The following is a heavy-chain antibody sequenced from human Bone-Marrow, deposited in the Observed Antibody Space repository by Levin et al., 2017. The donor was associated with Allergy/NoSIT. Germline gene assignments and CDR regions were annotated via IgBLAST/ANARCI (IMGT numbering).Heavy chain of an antibody. V-gene: IGHV3-11*01. J-gene: IGHJ6*02. D-gene: IGHD4-11*01. CDR1: GFTFSDHY. CDR3: ARSSKSGFYYGLDV. Sequence: GGSLRLSCAASGFTFSDHYMTWIRQRPGKGLEWVSYISSSGFSIHYADSAKGRVTISRDNAKKSMYLEMNSLGGEDTAVYYCARSSKSGFYYGLDVWGQGTTVTVFS. CDR2: ISSSGFSI.